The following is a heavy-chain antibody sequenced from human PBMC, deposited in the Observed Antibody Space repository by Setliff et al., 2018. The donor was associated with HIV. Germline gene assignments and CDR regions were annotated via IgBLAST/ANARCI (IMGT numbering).Heavy chain of an antibody. D-gene: IGHD6-19*01. Sequence: PGGSLRLSCEASGFAFSSNAMSWVRQSPGKGLEWVSSLSDSGVTTFYVDSVKGRFTISRDNSKNTRYWQMNSLRVEDTAVYHCAKGPYRQWRGTDSFDIWGRGTTVTVSS. J-gene: IGHJ3*02. CDR1: GFAFSSNA. V-gene: IGHV3-23*01. CDR3: AKGPYRQWRGTDSFDI. CDR2: LSDSGVTT.